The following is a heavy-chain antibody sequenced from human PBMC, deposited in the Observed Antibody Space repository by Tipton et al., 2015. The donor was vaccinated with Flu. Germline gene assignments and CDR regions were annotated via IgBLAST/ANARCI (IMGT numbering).Heavy chain of an antibody. CDR3: AITTAQFDY. CDR2: IEKHGSEK. D-gene: IGHD3-22*01. J-gene: IGHJ4*02. Sequence: SLRLSCGVSGFTFSNYWMSWVRHAPGKGLEWVANIEKHGSEKYYVDSVRGRFTISRDNGRSSLYLHMNDLRVEDTAVYYCAITTAQFDYWGRGALVTVSS. V-gene: IGHV3-7*01. CDR1: GFTFSNYW.